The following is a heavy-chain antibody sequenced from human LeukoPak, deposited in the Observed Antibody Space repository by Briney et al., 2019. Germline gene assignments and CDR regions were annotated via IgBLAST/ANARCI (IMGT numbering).Heavy chain of an antibody. D-gene: IGHD6-19*01. Sequence: PGGSLRLSCAASGFTLSSYWMSWVRQAPGKGLEWVANIKQDGSEKYYVASVKGRFTISRDNAKNSLYLQMNSLRAEDTAVYYCARGCSGWFEDGFDYWGQGTLVTVSS. V-gene: IGHV3-7*04. CDR3: ARGCSGWFEDGFDY. CDR1: GFTLSSYW. J-gene: IGHJ4*02. CDR2: IKQDGSEK.